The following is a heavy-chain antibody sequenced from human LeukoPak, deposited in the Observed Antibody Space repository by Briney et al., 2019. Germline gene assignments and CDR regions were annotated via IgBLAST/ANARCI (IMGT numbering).Heavy chain of an antibody. D-gene: IGHD5-18*01. CDR1: GFTFSSYA. J-gene: IGHJ4*02. CDR2: ISYDGSNK. CDR3: ARSGRYSYGYSGY. V-gene: IGHV3-30*04. Sequence: PGGSLRLSCAASGFTFSSYAMHWVRQAPGKGLEWVAVISYDGSNKYYADSVKGRFTISRDNSKNTLYLQMNSLRAEDTAVYYCARSGRYSYGYSGYWGQGTLVTVS.